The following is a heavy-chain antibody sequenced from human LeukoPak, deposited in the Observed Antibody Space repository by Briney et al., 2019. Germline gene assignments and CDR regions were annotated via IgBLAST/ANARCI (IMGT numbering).Heavy chain of an antibody. J-gene: IGHJ4*02. CDR2: ISSSSSYI. D-gene: IGHD4-11*01. CDR3: ARDSFVAGSPMTTVSY. CDR1: GFTFSSYS. Sequence: GGSLRLSCAASGFTFSSYSMNWVRQAPGKGLEWVSSISSSSSYIYYADSVKGRFTISRDNAKNSLYQQMNSLRAEDTAVYYCARDSFVAGSPMTTVSYWGQGTLVTVSS. V-gene: IGHV3-21*01.